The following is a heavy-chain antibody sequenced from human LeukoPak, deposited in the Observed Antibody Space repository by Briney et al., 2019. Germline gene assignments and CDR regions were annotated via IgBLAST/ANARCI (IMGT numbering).Heavy chain of an antibody. V-gene: IGHV4-39*01. CDR3: ARRGVGGSDDYYFDY. CDR2: IYYSGNT. D-gene: IGHD6-25*01. CDR1: SASFSTNAYY. J-gene: IGHJ4*02. Sequence: PSETLSLTCTVSSASFSTNAYYWGWIRLSPGKGLEWIGSIYYSGNTYYNPSLKSRVSMSIDTSRNQFSLRLTSVTVADTAVYYCARRGVGGSDDYYFDYWGQGTLVTVSS.